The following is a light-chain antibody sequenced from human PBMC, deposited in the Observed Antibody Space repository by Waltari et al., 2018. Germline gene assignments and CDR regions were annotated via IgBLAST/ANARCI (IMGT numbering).Light chain of an antibody. V-gene: IGKV1-17*01. CDR2: AAS. CDR1: QDISDT. CDR3: QQRKSYPRT. Sequence: DIQMTQSPSSLSASVGDKVTITCRASQDISDTLAWYQQKPGKAPKVLIYAASNLQSGVPSRFRGSGSGTDFTLTINSLQPEDFAVYFCQQRKSYPRTFGQGTKVETK. J-gene: IGKJ1*01.